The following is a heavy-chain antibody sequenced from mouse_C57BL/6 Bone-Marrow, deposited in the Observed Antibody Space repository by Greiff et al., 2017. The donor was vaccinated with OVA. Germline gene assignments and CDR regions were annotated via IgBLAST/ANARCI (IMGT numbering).Heavy chain of an antibody. CDR3: AREVVTSSFDY. J-gene: IGHJ2*01. V-gene: IGHV1-50*01. D-gene: IGHD2-2*01. CDR1: GYTFTSYW. Sequence: QVQLQQPGAELVKPGASVKLSCKASGYTFTSYWMQWVKQRPGQGLEWIGEIDPSDSYTNYNQKFKGKATMTVDTSSSTAYMHLSSLTSEDSAVYYCAREVVTSSFDYWGQGTTLTVSS. CDR2: IDPSDSYT.